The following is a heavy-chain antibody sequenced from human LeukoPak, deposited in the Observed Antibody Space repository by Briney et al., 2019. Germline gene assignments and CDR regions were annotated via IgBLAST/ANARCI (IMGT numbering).Heavy chain of an antibody. J-gene: IGHJ4*02. CDR1: GGSFSGYY. CDR2: INHSGST. Sequence: AETLSLTCAVYGGSFSGYYWSWIRQPPGKGLEWVGEINHSGSTNYNPSLKSRVTISVDTSQNQSSLKLSSVTAADTAVYYCARDTYYDILTGYFFDYWGQGTLVTVSS. D-gene: IGHD3-9*01. CDR3: ARDTYYDILTGYFFDY. V-gene: IGHV4-34*01.